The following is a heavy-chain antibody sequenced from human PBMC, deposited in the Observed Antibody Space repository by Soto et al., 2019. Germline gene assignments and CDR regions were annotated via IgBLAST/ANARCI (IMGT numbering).Heavy chain of an antibody. CDR1: GFTFSNYS. CDR2: ISDDGNNN. J-gene: IGHJ4*02. V-gene: IGHV3-30*04. CDR3: ARDSSSAPFDY. Sequence: QVQLVESEGGVVQPGRSLRLSCSASGFTFSNYSMHWVRQAPAKGLEWVAVISDDGNNNFYADSVKGRFTISRDNSRITLYLQMNSLRPEETAVYHCARDSSSAPFDYWGQGTLVTVSS. D-gene: IGHD6-6*01.